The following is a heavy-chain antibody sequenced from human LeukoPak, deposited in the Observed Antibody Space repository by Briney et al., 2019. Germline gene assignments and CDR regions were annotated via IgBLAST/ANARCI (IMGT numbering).Heavy chain of an antibody. CDR3: ARAMVRGWNYFDY. CDR2: ISSSSSYI. J-gene: IGHJ4*02. V-gene: IGHV3-21*01. CDR1: GFTFSSYS. Sequence: GGSLRLSCAASGFTFSSYSMNWVRQAPGKGLEWVSSISSSSSYIYHADSVKGRFTISRDNAKNSLYLQMNSLRAEDTAVYYCARAMVRGWNYFDYWGQGTLVTVSS. D-gene: IGHD3-10*01.